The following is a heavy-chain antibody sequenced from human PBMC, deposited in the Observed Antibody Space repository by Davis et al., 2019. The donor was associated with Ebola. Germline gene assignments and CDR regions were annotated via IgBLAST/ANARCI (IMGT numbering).Heavy chain of an antibody. CDR1: GGSISSYY. D-gene: IGHD2-21*01. CDR3: ATLGGDTRDAFDI. Sequence: PSETLSLTCTVSGGSISSYYWSWIRQPPGKGLEWIGYIYYSGSTNYNPSLKSRVTISVDTSKNQFSLKLSSVTAADTAVYYCATLGGDTRDAFDIWGQGTMVTVSS. V-gene: IGHV4-59*08. J-gene: IGHJ3*02. CDR2: IYYSGST.